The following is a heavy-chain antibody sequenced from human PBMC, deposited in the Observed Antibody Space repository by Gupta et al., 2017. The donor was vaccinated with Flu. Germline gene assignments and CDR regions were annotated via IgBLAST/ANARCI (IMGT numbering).Heavy chain of an antibody. CDR2: IYYSGSTTY. Sequence: QVQLEESGPGLVKPSETLSLTCTVSGGSIRSFYWSWIRQSPGKGLEWIGYIYYSGSTTYNYNPSLKSRVPMSIDTSRNQFSLKLSSVTAADTAVYYGARRDYGDYWFDPGGQGTLVTVSS. V-gene: IGHV4-59*08. D-gene: IGHD4-17*01. CDR1: GGSIRSFY. J-gene: IGHJ5*02. CDR3: ARRDYGDYWFDP.